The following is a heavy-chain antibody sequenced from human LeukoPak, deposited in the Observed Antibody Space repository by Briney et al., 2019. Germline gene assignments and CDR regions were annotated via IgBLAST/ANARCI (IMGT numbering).Heavy chain of an antibody. CDR3: ARGDYYDNSGYLYY. V-gene: IGHV4-38-2*01. D-gene: IGHD3-22*01. CDR2: IYHSGST. J-gene: IGHJ4*02. CDR1: GYSISSGYY. Sequence: PSETLSLTCAVSGYSISSGYYWGWIRQPPGKGLEWIGSIYHSGSTYYNPSLKSRVIISVDTSKNQFSLKLSSVTAADTAVYYCARGDYYDNSGYLYYWGQGTLVTVSS.